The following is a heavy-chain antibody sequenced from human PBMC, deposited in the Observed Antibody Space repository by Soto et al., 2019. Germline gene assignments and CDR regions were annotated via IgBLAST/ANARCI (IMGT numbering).Heavy chain of an antibody. V-gene: IGHV3-21*01. Sequence: GSLRLSCATSGFTFSRCDMNWVRQAPGKGLEWVSFISSSASYMYYADSVKGRFTISRDNSKKSLYLQMNSLRADDTAVYYCAKDRTMARGIRAFDIWGQGTTVTVSS. J-gene: IGHJ3*02. CDR3: AKDRTMARGIRAFDI. CDR2: ISSSASYM. CDR1: GFTFSRCD. D-gene: IGHD3-10*01.